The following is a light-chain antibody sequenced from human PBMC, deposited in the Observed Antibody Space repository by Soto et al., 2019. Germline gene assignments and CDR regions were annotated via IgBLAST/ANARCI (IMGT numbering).Light chain of an antibody. Sequence: EIVMTQSPATLSVSPGERATVSCRASQSVSSNVALYQQIPGQTPRLVIYGAYTRATGIPVRFSGSGSGTEFTLTISSLQSEDFAVYYCHQYDDGPYTFGQGTKVDIK. CDR2: GAY. CDR1: QSVSSN. J-gene: IGKJ2*01. CDR3: HQYDDGPYT. V-gene: IGKV3-15*01.